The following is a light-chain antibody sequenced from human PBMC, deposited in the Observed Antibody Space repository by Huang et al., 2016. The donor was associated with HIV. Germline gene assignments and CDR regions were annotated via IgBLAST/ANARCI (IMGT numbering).Light chain of an antibody. J-gene: IGKJ1*01. CDR1: QDIGNY. V-gene: IGKV1-39*01. Sequence: IQMTQSPPSLPASIGDRVSITCRATQDIGNYLNWYQQKPGNAPKLLIYAASTLHSGVPSRFSGSGSGTDFTLTITSLQPEDFATYYCQQSYNTRTLGPGTRVEIK. CDR3: QQSYNTRT. CDR2: AAS.